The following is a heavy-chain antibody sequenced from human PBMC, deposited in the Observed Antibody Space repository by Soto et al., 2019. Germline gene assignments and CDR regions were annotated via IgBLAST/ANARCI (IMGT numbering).Heavy chain of an antibody. Sequence: PGGSLRLSCAASGFTFSSYEMNWVRQAPGKGLEWVSYISSSGSTIYYADSVKGRFTISRDNAKNSLYLQMNSLRADDTAVYYCARDFYGTNDAFDIWGQGTMVTVSS. CDR2: ISSSGSTI. J-gene: IGHJ3*02. CDR1: GFTFSSYE. D-gene: IGHD4-17*01. V-gene: IGHV3-48*03. CDR3: ARDFYGTNDAFDI.